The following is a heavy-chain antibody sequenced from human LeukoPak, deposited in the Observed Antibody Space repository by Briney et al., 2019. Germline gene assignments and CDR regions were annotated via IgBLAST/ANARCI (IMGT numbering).Heavy chain of an antibody. D-gene: IGHD3-9*01. CDR1: GYTFTSYD. V-gene: IGHV1-8*01. CDR2: MNPNSGNT. Sequence: ASVKVSCKASGYTFTSYDINWVRQVTGQGLEWMGWMNPNSGNTGYAQKFQGRVTMTRNTSISTAYMELSSLRSEDTAVYYCTGAILTGYGEGAFDIWGQGTMVTVSS. CDR3: TGAILTGYGEGAFDI. J-gene: IGHJ3*02.